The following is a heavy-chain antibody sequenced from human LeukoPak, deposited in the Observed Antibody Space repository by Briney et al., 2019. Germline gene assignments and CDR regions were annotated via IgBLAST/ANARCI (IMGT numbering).Heavy chain of an antibody. D-gene: IGHD3-22*01. CDR2: ISTSSSYI. V-gene: IGHV3-21*01. Sequence: PGGSLRLSCAASGFTFSGYSMNWVRQAPGKGLEWVSSISTSSSYIYYADSVKGRFTISRDNPKNSLFLQMNSLRVEDTAVYYCARAAEVVASTEAWFDPWGERSLVTVSS. CDR1: GFTFSGYS. CDR3: ARAAEVVASTEAWFDP. J-gene: IGHJ5*02.